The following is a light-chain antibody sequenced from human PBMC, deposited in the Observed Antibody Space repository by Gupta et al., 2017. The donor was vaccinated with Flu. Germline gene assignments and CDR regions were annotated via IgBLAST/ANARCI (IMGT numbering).Light chain of an antibody. CDR1: ETIISNF. V-gene: IGKV3-20*01. J-gene: IGKJ3*01. CDR3: QHDSSSPFA. Sequence: GTLFLSLGERATLSCRAKETIISNFVAWYQQKRGQPPRLIIYGASRRASGIPDRCSGSGAGKEFALTISSLEHEDVAVYYCQHDSSSPFAFGRGTKVEIK. CDR2: GAS.